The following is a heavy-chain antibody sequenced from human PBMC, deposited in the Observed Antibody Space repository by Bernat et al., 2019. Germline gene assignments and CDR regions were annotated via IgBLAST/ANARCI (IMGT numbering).Heavy chain of an antibody. CDR1: GYTFTSYD. CDR2: RNPNSGNT. D-gene: IGHD3-10*01. V-gene: IGHV1-8*01. CDR3: ARVRVYGAGSYLF. J-gene: IGHJ4*03. Sequence: QVQLVQSGAEVKKPGASVKGSCKASGYTFTSYDINWVRQATGQGLEWMGWRNPNSGNTGYAEKFPGRVTITRNTSISTTYMQLSSLRAEDTAVYYCARVRVYGAGSYLFWGQGTLVTVSS.